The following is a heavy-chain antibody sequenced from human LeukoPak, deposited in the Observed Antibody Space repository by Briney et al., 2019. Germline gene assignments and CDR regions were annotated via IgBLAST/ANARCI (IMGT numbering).Heavy chain of an antibody. CDR1: GGSISSYY. Sequence: SGTLSLTCTVSGGSISSYYCSWIRQPPGKGLERIGYISNSGSTNYNPSLKSRVTISLDTSKNQFSLKLSSVTAVDTAVYYCARHFSGSGSGSYYTALDYWGQGTLVTVSS. CDR3: ARHFSGSGSGSYYTALDY. V-gene: IGHV4-59*08. J-gene: IGHJ4*02. D-gene: IGHD3-10*01. CDR2: ISNSGST.